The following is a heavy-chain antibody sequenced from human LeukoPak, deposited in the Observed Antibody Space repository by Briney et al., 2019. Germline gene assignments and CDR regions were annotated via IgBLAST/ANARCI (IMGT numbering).Heavy chain of an antibody. Sequence: SETLSLTCTVSGGSINNYYWSWIRQPPGKGLEWIGYIYYSGSTNYNPSLKSRVTISVDTSKNQFSLKLSSVTAADTAVYYCARGGSYNWFDPWGQGTLVTVSS. CDR3: ARGGSYNWFDP. D-gene: IGHD3-16*01. CDR2: IYYSGST. CDR1: GGSINNYY. V-gene: IGHV4-59*08. J-gene: IGHJ5*02.